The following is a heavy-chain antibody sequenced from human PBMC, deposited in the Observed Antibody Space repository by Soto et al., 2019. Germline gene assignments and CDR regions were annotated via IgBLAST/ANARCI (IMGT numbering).Heavy chain of an antibody. CDR3: ARGRWLRSSFDY. J-gene: IGHJ4*02. Sequence: QVQLQQWGEGLLKPSETLSLTCAVYGGSFSGYSWSWIRQPPGKGLEWIGEINHSGSTNYNPSLKSRATISVDTSKNQFPLKLRSVTAADTAVYYCARGRWLRSSFDYWGQGTLVTVSS. V-gene: IGHV4-34*01. D-gene: IGHD5-12*01. CDR1: GGSFSGYS. CDR2: INHSGST.